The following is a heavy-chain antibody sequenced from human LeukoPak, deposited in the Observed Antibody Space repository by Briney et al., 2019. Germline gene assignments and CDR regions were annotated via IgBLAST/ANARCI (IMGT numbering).Heavy chain of an antibody. CDR1: GGTFSSYG. J-gene: IGHJ4*02. CDR2: ISAYNGNT. D-gene: IGHD5-12*01. Sequence: ASVEVSCKASGGTFSSYGISWVRQAPGQGLEWMGWISAYNGNTNYAQKLQGRVTMTTDTSTSTAYMELRSLRSDDTAVYYCASSGVAGSPSHWGQGTLVTVSS. CDR3: ASSGVAGSPSH. V-gene: IGHV1-18*01.